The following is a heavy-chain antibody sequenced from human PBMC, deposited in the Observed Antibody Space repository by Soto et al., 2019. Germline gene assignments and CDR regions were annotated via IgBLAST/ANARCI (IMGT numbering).Heavy chain of an antibody. V-gene: IGHV4-34*01. Sequence: LSLTCAVYGGSFSFHSWTWIRQPPGKGLEWIGEINHGGSTNYNTSLKSRVTISEDTSKNQFSLKLSSVTAADTAIYYCARACSIAVYDSWGEGTLVTVS. CDR1: GGSFSFHS. CDR3: ARACSIAVYDS. CDR2: INHGGST. D-gene: IGHD6-19*01. J-gene: IGHJ4*02.